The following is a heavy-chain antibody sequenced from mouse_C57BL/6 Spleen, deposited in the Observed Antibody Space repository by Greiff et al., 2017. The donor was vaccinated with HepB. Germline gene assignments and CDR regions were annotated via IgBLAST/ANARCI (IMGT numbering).Heavy chain of an antibody. J-gene: IGHJ1*03. CDR3: AREGTSLYWYFDV. Sequence: VKLMESGAELVRPGASVKLSCKASGYTFTDYYINWVKQRPGQGLEWIARIYPGSGNTYYNEKFKGKATLTAEKSSSTAYMQFSSLTSEDSAVYFCAREGTSLYWYFDVWGTGTTVTVSS. CDR1: GYTFTDYY. V-gene: IGHV1-76*01. CDR2: IYPGSGNT.